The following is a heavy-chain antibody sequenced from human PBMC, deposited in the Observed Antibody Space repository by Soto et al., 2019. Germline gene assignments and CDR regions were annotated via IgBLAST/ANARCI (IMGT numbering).Heavy chain of an antibody. CDR3: ARDLRGAAAGQTWDY. V-gene: IGHV3-21*01. D-gene: IGHD6-13*01. CDR1: GFTFSSYS. J-gene: IGHJ4*02. Sequence: EVQLVESGGGLVKPGGSLRLSCAASGFTFSSYSMNWVRQAPGKGLEWVSSISSSSSYIYYADSVKGRFTISRDNAKNSLYLRMNSLRAEDTAVYYCARDLRGAAAGQTWDYWGQGTLVTVSS. CDR2: ISSSSSYI.